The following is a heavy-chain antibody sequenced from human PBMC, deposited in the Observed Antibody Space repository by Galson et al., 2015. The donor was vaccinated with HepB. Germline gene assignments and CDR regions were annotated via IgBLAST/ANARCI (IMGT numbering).Heavy chain of an antibody. J-gene: IGHJ4*02. V-gene: IGHV4-39*01. CDR1: GGSISSSSYY. D-gene: IGHD2-15*01. CDR2: IYYSGST. CDR3: AAARAAYYFDY. Sequence: TLSLTCTVSGGSISSSSYYWGWIRQPPGKGLEWIGSIYYSGSTYYNPSLKSRVTISVDTSKNQFSLKLSSVTAADTAVYYCAAARAAYYFDYWGQGTLVTVSS.